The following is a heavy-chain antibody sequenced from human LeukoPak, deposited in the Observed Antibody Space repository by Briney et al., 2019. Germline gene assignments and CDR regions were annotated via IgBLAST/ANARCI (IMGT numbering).Heavy chain of an antibody. J-gene: IGHJ4*02. Sequence: GASVKVSCKASGGTFSSYAIGWVRQAPGQGLEWMGGIIPIFGTANYARKFQGRVTITADESTSTAYMELSSLRSEDTAVYYCARSPRSGDPGDGNDHNDYWGQGTLVTVSS. D-gene: IGHD1-1*01. CDR2: IIPIFGTA. CDR3: ARSPRSGDPGDGNDHNDY. CDR1: GGTFSSYA. V-gene: IGHV1-69*13.